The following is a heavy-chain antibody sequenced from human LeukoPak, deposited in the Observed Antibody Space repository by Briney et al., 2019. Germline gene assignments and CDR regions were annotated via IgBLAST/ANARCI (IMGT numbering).Heavy chain of an antibody. CDR2: ISGSGGST. CDR3: AKDGRSGDAFDI. Sequence: PGGSLRLSCAASGFPFSSYAMSWVRQAPGEGLEWVSAISGSGGSTYYADSVKGRFTISRDNSKNTLYLQMNSLRAEDTAVYYCAKDGRSGDAFDIWGQGTMVTVSS. J-gene: IGHJ3*02. V-gene: IGHV3-23*01. D-gene: IGHD1-26*01. CDR1: GFPFSSYA.